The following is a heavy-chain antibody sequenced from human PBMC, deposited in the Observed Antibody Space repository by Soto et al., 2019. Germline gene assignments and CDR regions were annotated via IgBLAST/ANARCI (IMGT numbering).Heavy chain of an antibody. Sequence: ASVKVSCKASGGTFSSYAISWVRQAPGQGLEWMGGIIPIFGTANYAQKFQGRVTITADESTSTAYMELSSLRSEDTAVYYCARVKGPWGHSGSYYYFDYWGQGTLVTVSS. CDR3: ARVKGPWGHSGSYYYFDY. V-gene: IGHV1-69*13. CDR1: GGTFSSYA. CDR2: IIPIFGTA. J-gene: IGHJ4*02. D-gene: IGHD1-26*01.